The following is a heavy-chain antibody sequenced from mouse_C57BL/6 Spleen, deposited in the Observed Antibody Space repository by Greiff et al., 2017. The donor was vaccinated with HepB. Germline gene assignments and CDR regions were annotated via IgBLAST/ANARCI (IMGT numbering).Heavy chain of an antibody. CDR2: IRNKANGYTT. CDR3: ARSPYYYGSSYGFDY. J-gene: IGHJ2*01. V-gene: IGHV7-3*01. D-gene: IGHD1-1*01. CDR1: GFTFTDYY. Sequence: EVHLVESGGGLVQPGGSLSLSCAASGFTFTDYYMSWVRQPPGKALEWLGFIRNKANGYTTEYSASVKGRFTISRDNSQSILYLQMNALRAEDSATYYCARSPYYYGSSYGFDYWGQGTTLTVSS.